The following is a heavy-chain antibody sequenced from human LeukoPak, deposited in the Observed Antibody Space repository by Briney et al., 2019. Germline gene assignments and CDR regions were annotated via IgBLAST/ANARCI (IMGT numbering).Heavy chain of an antibody. CDR1: GYSFTSYW. CDR2: IYPGDSDT. V-gene: IGHV5-51*01. Sequence: GESLKTSCKGSGYSFTSYWIGWVRQMPGKGLEWMGIIYPGDSDTRYSPSFQGQVTISADKSISTAYLQWSSLRSDDTAIYYCARVWPCANGVCPDVYEYWGRGTLVTVSS. D-gene: IGHD2-8*01. J-gene: IGHJ4*02. CDR3: ARVWPCANGVCPDVYEY.